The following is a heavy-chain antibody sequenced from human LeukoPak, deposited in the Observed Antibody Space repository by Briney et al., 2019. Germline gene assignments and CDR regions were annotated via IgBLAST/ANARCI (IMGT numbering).Heavy chain of an antibody. CDR2: INHSGST. CDR1: GGSFSGYY. CDR3: AREDRGVLIVDY. D-gene: IGHD3-10*01. Sequence: SETLSLTCAVYGGSFSGYYWSWIRQPPGKGLEWIGEINHSGSTNYNPSLKSRVTISVDTSKNQFSLKLSSVTAADTAVYYCAREDRGVLIVDYWGQGTLVTVSS. V-gene: IGHV4-34*01. J-gene: IGHJ4*02.